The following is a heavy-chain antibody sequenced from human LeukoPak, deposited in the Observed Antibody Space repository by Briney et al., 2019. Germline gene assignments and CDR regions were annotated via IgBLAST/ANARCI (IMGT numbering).Heavy chain of an antibody. V-gene: IGHV4-59*08. Sequence: SETLSLTCTVSGGSVSSYYWSWVRQSPGKGLEWIGYIYVTGNRYNPYLQSRVTISVDTSRNQFFLKMSSVTAADTAVYYCARHIGGGIEDMDVWGKGTKVTVSS. CDR3: ARHIGGGIEDMDV. CDR1: GGSVSSYY. D-gene: IGHD3-16*02. CDR2: IYVTGN. J-gene: IGHJ6*03.